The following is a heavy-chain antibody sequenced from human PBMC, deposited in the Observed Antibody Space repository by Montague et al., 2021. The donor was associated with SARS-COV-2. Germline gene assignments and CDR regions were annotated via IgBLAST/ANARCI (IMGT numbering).Heavy chain of an antibody. D-gene: IGHD3-10*01. CDR3: ARTAGTDYTGYYYAMDV. V-gene: IGHV2-70*11. CDR1: GFPLSTSGMC. CDR2: IDWDDDK. J-gene: IGHJ6*02. Sequence: PALVKPTQTLTLTCTFSGFPLSTSGMCVSWIRQPPGKALEWLARIDWDDDKYYSTSLKTRLTISKDTSKNQVVLTMTNMDPVDTATYYCARTAGTDYTGYYYAMDVWGQGTTVTVSS.